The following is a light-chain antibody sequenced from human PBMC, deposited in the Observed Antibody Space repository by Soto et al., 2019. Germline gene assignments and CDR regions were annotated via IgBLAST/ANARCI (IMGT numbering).Light chain of an antibody. CDR3: QQYNNWLGT. V-gene: IGKV3D-15*01. Sequence: EIVMTQSPATLSVSPGERATLSCRASQSVSSNLAWYQQKPGQAPRLLIYGASIRATGIPARFSGSGSGTEFTLTISSLQSEEFAVYYCQQYNNWLGTFGQGTKVEIK. CDR1: QSVSSN. J-gene: IGKJ1*01. CDR2: GAS.